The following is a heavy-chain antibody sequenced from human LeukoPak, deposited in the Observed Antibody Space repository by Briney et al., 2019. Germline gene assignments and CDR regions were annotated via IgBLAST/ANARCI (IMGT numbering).Heavy chain of an antibody. CDR3: ARDLRFKSRDGYNVDY. D-gene: IGHD5-24*01. V-gene: IGHV3-7*05. CDR2: IKQEGSEK. Sequence: GGALRLSCAASGFTFSSYWMSWVRQALGEGRERGANIKQEGSEKYYVDSVKGRFTISRDNVKKSLYLQMNSLRAEDTAVYYCARDLRFKSRDGYNVDYWGQGTLVTVSS. CDR1: GFTFSSYW. J-gene: IGHJ4*02.